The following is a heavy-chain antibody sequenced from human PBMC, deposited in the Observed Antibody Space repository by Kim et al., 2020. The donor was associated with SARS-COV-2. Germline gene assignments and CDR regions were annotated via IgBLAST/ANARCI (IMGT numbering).Heavy chain of an antibody. V-gene: IGHV4-38-2*02. Sequence: SETLSLTCTVSGYSISSGYYWGWIRQPPGKGLEWIGSIYHSGSTYYNPSLKSRVTISVDTSKNQFSLKLSSVTAADTAVYYCARTYYDILTGYYKDYWG. J-gene: IGHJ4*01. CDR1: GYSISSGYY. D-gene: IGHD3-9*01. CDR3: ARTYYDILTGYYKDY. CDR2: IYHSGST.